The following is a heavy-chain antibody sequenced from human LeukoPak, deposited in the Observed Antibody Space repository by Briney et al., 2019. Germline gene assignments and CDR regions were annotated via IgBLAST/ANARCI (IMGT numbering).Heavy chain of an antibody. CDR2: IYTSGST. CDR3: ARDRHYYDSSGYYEDWFDP. D-gene: IGHD3-22*01. Sequence: SETLSLTCTVSGGSISSYYWSWIRQPAGKGLEWIGRIYTSGSTNYNPSLKSRVTMSVDTSKNQFSLKLSSVTAADTAVYYCARDRHYYDSSGYYEDWFDPWGQGTLVTISS. CDR1: GGSISSYY. V-gene: IGHV4-4*07. J-gene: IGHJ5*02.